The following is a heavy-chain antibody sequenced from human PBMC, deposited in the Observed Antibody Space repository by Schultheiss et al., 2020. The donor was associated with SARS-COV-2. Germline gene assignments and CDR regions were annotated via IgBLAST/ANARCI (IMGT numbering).Heavy chain of an antibody. J-gene: IGHJ5*02. V-gene: IGHV4-31*03. CDR1: GGSISSGGYY. CDR3: ASSDSSSSRGWFDP. Sequence: SETLSLTCTVSGGSISSGGYYWSWIRQHPGKGLEWIGYIYYSGSTYYNPSLKSRVTISLDTSKNQFSLKLSSLTAADTAVYYCASSDSSSSRGWFDPWGQGTLVTVSS. CDR2: IYYSGST. D-gene: IGHD6-6*01.